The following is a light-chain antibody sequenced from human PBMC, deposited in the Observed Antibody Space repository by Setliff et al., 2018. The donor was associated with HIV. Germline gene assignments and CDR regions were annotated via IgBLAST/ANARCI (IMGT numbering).Light chain of an antibody. V-gene: IGLV2-14*03. CDR1: SSDVGHNNY. CDR3: SSYTGTSTFV. J-gene: IGLJ1*01. Sequence: QSALTQPASVSGSPGQSITISCTGTSSDVGHNNYVSWYQQHPGKAPQLIIFDVTKRPSGVSNRFSGSKSGNTASLTISGLQAEDEGDYYCSSYTGTSTFVFGTGTEVTVL. CDR2: DVT.